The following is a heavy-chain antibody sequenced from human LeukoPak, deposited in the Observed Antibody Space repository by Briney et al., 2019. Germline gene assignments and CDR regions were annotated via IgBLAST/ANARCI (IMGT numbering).Heavy chain of an antibody. CDR2: ISESEPH. CDR3: AKHVDSLIRGDSGYFQH. Sequence: SETLSLTCAVSGGSVSSRSYYWGWIRQSPGKGLECIGIISESEPHYFNPSLKSRVSISVDTSKNQISLKLNSVTAADTAIYYCAKHVDSLIRGDSGYFQHWGQGTQVTVSS. CDR1: GGSVSSRSYY. V-gene: IGHV4-39*01. J-gene: IGHJ1*01. D-gene: IGHD3-10*01.